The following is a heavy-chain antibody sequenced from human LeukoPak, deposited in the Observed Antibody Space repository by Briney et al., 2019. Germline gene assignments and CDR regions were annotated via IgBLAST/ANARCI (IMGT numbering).Heavy chain of an antibody. CDR2: IYSGGST. CDR1: GFTFDDYG. Sequence: GGSLRLSCAASGFTFDDYGLSWVRQVPGKGLEWVTIIYSGGSTYYADSVKGRFSISRDNSKNTLYLQMNSLRAEDTAVYYCARDLSPWETRNPDAFDIWGQGTMVTVSS. V-gene: IGHV3-53*01. D-gene: IGHD1-14*01. CDR3: ARDLSPWETRNPDAFDI. J-gene: IGHJ3*02.